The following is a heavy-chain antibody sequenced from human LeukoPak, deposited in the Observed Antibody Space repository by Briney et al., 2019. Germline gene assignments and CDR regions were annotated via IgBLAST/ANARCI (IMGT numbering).Heavy chain of an antibody. CDR2: ISGSGGST. D-gene: IGHD1-26*01. V-gene: IGHV3-23*01. CDR1: GFTFSSSA. Sequence: GGSLRLSCAASGFTFSSSAMSWVRQAPGKGLEWVSAISGSGGSTYYADSVKGRFTISRDNSKNTLYLQMNSLRAEDTAVYYCARTYSGSYSGPDYWGQGTLVTVSS. J-gene: IGHJ4*02. CDR3: ARTYSGSYSGPDY.